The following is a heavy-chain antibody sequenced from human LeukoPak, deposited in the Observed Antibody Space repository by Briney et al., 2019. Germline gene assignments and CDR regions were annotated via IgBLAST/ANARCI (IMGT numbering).Heavy chain of an antibody. CDR3: ASRRDGYNFYYYYYMDV. CDR1: GGSISSSSYY. CDR2: IYYSGST. J-gene: IGHJ6*03. Sequence: PSETLSLTCTVSGGSISSSSYYWGWIRQPPGKGLEWIGSIYYSGSTYYNPSLKSRVTISVDTSKIQFSLKLSSVTAADTAVYYCASRRDGYNFYYYYYMDVWGKGTTVTISS. D-gene: IGHD5-24*01. V-gene: IGHV4-39*01.